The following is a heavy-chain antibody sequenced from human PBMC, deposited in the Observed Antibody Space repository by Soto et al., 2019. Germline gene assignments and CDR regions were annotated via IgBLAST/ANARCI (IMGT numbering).Heavy chain of an antibody. CDR1: GYTFTSYG. V-gene: IGHV1-18*01. CDR3: ARVITGTTFYYYYGMDV. D-gene: IGHD1-7*01. Sequence: QVQLVQSGAEVKKPGASVKVSCKASGYTFTSYGINWVRQAPGQGLAWMGWISAYNGNTNYAQKLQGRVTMTTDTPTSTAYMELRSLRSEDTAVYYCARVITGTTFYYYYGMDVWGQGTTVTVSS. CDR2: ISAYNGNT. J-gene: IGHJ6*02.